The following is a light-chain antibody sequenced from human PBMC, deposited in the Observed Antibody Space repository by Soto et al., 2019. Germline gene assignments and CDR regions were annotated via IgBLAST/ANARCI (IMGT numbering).Light chain of an antibody. CDR3: QQYGSSPRT. CDR2: GAS. CDR1: QSVSSSY. J-gene: IGKJ1*01. V-gene: IGKV3-20*01. Sequence: EIVLTQSPGTLSLSPGERATLSCRASQSVSSSYLAWYQQNPGQAHRLLIYGASSRATGIPDRFSGSESGTDFTLTISRLEPEDFAVYYCQQYGSSPRTFGQGTKVEIK.